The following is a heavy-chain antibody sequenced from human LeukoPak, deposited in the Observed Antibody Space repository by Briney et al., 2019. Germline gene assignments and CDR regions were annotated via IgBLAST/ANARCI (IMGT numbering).Heavy chain of an antibody. Sequence: PSETLSLTCAVYGGSFSGYYWSWIRQPPGKGLEWIGEINHSGSTNYNPSLKSRVTISVDTSKNQFSLKLSSVTAADTAVYYCARGQVNYDSSGYPNAFDIWGQGTMVTVSS. CDR3: ARGQVNYDSSGYPNAFDI. D-gene: IGHD3-22*01. CDR1: GGSFSGYY. CDR2: INHSGST. V-gene: IGHV4-34*01. J-gene: IGHJ3*02.